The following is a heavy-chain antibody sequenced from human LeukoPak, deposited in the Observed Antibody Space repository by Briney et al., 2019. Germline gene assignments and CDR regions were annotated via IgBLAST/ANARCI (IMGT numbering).Heavy chain of an antibody. V-gene: IGHV3-23*01. CDR3: AKDHSAGGYPYYMDV. D-gene: IGHD3-16*01. J-gene: IGHJ6*03. CDR2: ISGSGGST. Sequence: GGSLRLSCAASGFTFSSYAMSWVRQAPGKGLEWVSAISGSGGSTYYADSVKGRFTISRDNSKNTLYLQMNSLRAEDTAVYYCAKDHSAGGYPYYMDVWGKGTTVTVSS. CDR1: GFTFSSYA.